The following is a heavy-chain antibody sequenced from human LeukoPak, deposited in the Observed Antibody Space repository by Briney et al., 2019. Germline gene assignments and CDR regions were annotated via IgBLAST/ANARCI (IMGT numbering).Heavy chain of an antibody. D-gene: IGHD2/OR15-2a*01. CDR2: IYYSGST. V-gene: IGHV4-39*01. CDR3: QGNIPAFDI. CDR1: GGSISSSSYY. J-gene: IGHJ3*02. Sequence: SETLSLTCTVSGGSISSSSYYCGWIRQPPGKGLEWIGSIYYSGSTYYNPSLKSRVTISVDTSKNQFSLKLSSVTAADTAVYYCQGNIPAFDIWGQGTMVTVSS.